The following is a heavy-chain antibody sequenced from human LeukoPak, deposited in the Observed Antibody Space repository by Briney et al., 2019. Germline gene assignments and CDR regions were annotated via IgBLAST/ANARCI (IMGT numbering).Heavy chain of an antibody. CDR2: INHNGNVN. J-gene: IGHJ6*02. Sequence: GGSLRLSCAAYGFTFRSYWMNWARQAPGKGLEWVASINHNGNVNYYVDSVKGRFTISRDNAKNSLYLQMNSLRAEDTAVYYCARDVSVLMNYYYGMDVWGQGTTVTVSS. CDR1: GFTFRSYW. CDR3: ARDVSVLMNYYYGMDV. D-gene: IGHD2-8*01. V-gene: IGHV3-7*03.